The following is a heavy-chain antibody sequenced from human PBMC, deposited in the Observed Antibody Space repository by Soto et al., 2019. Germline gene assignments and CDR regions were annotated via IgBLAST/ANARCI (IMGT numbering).Heavy chain of an antibody. Sequence: SETLSPTCAVSGASTSSGGYSWSWIRQPPGKGLEWIGYIYHSGSTYYNPTLKSRVTITVDKSKNQFSLELSSVTAADTAVYYCARVATQGGAFDIWGQGTMVTVSS. J-gene: IGHJ3*02. CDR1: GASTSSGGYS. V-gene: IGHV4-30-2*01. CDR2: IYHSGST. CDR3: ARVATQGGAFDI. D-gene: IGHD5-12*01.